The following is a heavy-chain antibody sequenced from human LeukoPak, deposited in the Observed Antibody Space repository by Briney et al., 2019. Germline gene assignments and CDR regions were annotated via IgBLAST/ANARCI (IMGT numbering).Heavy chain of an antibody. CDR3: TTDPMWGYFDY. CDR1: GFTFSSYA. CDR2: IKSKTDGGTT. D-gene: IGHD1-26*01. V-gene: IGHV3-15*01. J-gene: IGHJ4*02. Sequence: GGSLRLSCEASGFTFSSYAMAWVRQAPGKGLEWVGRIKSKTDGGTTDYAAPVKGRFTISRDDSKNTLYLQMNSLKTEDTAVYYCTTDPMWGYFDYWGQGTLVTVSS.